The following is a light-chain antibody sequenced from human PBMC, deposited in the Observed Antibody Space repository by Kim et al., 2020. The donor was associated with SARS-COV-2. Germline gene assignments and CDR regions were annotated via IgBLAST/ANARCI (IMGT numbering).Light chain of an antibody. CDR1: QSLVHIDGNIY. J-gene: IGKJ2*01. Sequence: DIVLTQTPLSSPVTLGQPASISCRSSQSLVHIDGNIYLSWLHQRPGQSPRLLIYRISNRVSGVPDRSTGSGAGTDFTLRISRVEAEDVGVYYCMQATQFSHVFGQGTKLEI. V-gene: IGKV2-24*01. CDR3: MQATQFSHV. CDR2: RIS.